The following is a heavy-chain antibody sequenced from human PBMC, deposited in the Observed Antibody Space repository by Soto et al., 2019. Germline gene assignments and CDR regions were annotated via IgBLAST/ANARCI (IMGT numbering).Heavy chain of an antibody. CDR2: ISSSSSYI. D-gene: IGHD2-2*02. V-gene: IGHV3-21*01. J-gene: IGHJ5*02. CDR1: GFTFSSYS. Sequence: GGSLRLSCAASGFTFSSYSMNWVRQAPGKGLEWVSSISSSSSYIYYADSVKGRFTISRDNAKNSLYLQMNSLRAEDTAVYYCAREDCSSTSCYRRGWFDPWGQGTLVTVSS. CDR3: AREDCSSTSCYRRGWFDP.